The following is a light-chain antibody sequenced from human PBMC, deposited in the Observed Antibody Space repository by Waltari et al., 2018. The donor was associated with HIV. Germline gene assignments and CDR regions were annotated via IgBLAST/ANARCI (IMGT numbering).Light chain of an antibody. J-gene: IGKJ5*01. CDR3: QQYGTSVT. CDR1: QSVAGNH. Sequence: SSGERVTLPCRASQSVAGNHLAWYQQRTGQAPRLLIYDTYRRATASPDRFSGSGSGTDFTLTIGDLEPEDFAVYCCQQYGTSVTFGQGTRLEIK. CDR2: DTY. V-gene: IGKV3-20*01.